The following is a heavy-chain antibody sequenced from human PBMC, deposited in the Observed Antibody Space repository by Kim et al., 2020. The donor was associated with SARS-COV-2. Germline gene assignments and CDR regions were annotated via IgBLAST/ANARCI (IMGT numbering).Heavy chain of an antibody. CDR1: GDSISSSS. V-gene: IGHV4-59*01. CDR3: ARDLGYGDLSTRGGFDI. D-gene: IGHD4-17*01. J-gene: IGHJ3*02. Sequence: SETLSLTCTVSGDSISSSSWSWIRQPPGKGLEWIAFIYYGESTDYNPSLKSRVTISVDTSKNQFSLKLSSVTAADTAVYYCARDLGYGDLSTRGGFDIWGQGTMVTVSS. CDR2: IYYGEST.